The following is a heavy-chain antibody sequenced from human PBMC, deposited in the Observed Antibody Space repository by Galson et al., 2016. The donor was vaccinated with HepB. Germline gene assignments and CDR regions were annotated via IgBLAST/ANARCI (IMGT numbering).Heavy chain of an antibody. V-gene: IGHV3-9*01. CDR2: INWNSGGI. Sequence: SLRLSCAASGFTFDEYAMHWVRQAPGKGLEWVSGINWNSGGITYADSVKGRFTISRDNAKNSLYLQVNSLRPEDTALYYCTKDSWTAAKYFHHWGQGTLVTVSS. CDR1: GFTFDEYA. D-gene: IGHD3/OR15-3a*01. CDR3: TKDSWTAAKYFHH. J-gene: IGHJ1*01.